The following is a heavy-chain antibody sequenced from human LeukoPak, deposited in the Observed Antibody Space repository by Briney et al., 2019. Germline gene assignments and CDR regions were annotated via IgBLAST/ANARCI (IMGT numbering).Heavy chain of an antibody. CDR3: ARDNSVRDEAWWFNP. D-gene: IGHD5-24*01. CDR1: GYTFTSNY. J-gene: IGHJ5*02. V-gene: IGHV1-46*01. Sequence: GASLKVSCKAFGYTFTSNYMHWVGQAPGQGPEGRGVISPSGGSTTYAQKFQGRVTLTRDMSTSTDYLELSSLRSEDTAVYYCARDNSVRDEAWWFNPWGQGTLVTVSS. CDR2: ISPSGGST.